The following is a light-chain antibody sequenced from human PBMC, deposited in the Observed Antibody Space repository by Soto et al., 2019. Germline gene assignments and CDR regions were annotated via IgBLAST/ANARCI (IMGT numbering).Light chain of an antibody. CDR3: SSYTSRSTWV. J-gene: IGLJ3*02. Sequence: QSVLTQPASVSGSPGQSITISCTGTSSDVGGYNYVSWYQQHPGKAPKLMIYEVSNRPSGVSNRFSGSKSGNTASLTISGLQAEDDADYYCSSYTSRSTWVFGGGTKLTVL. V-gene: IGLV2-14*01. CDR1: SSDVGGYNY. CDR2: EVS.